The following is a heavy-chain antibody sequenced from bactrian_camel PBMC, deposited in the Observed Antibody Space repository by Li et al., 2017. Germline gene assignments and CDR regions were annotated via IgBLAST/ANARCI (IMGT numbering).Heavy chain of an antibody. CDR2: FNVGGGYS. J-gene: IGHJ6*01. V-gene: IGHV3S31*01. D-gene: IGHD6*01. Sequence: VQLVESGGGSVQAGGSLRLSCTASGRIDSRYCMAWFRQGPGKAREGVALFNVGGGYSYYADSVEGRFTISRDSARSTLYLQVNSLKPEDTAMYYCAASGSRYSHGCTDFVYWGQGTQVTVS. CDR1: GRIDSRYC. CDR3: AASGSRYSHGCTDFVY.